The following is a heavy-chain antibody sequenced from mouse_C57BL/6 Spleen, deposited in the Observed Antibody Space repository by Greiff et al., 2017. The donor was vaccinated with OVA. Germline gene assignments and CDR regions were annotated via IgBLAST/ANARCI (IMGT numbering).Heavy chain of an antibody. V-gene: IGHV5-9-1*02. CDR1: GFTFSSYA. CDR2: ISSGGDYI. J-gene: IGHJ1*03. D-gene: IGHD1-1*01. Sequence: EVKVVESGAGLVKPGGSLKLSCAASGFTFSSYAMSWVRQTPEKRLEWVAYISSGGDYIYYADTVKGRFTISRDNARNTLYLQMSSLKSEDTAMYYCTSPAYYYGSSYGYFDVWGTGTTVTVSS. CDR3: TSPAYYYGSSYGYFDV.